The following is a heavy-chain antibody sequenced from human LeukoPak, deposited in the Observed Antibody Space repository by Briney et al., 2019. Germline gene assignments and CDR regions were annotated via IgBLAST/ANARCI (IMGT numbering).Heavy chain of an antibody. V-gene: IGHV1-2*04. D-gene: IGHD6-13*01. CDR1: GYTFTGYY. Sequence: ASAKVSCKASGYTFTGYYMHWVRQAPGQGLEWMGWINPNSGGTNYAQKFQGWVTMTRDTSISTAYMELSRLRSDDTAVYYCARTAAAGTSGLDYWGQGTLVTVSS. CDR2: INPNSGGT. CDR3: ARTAAAGTSGLDY. J-gene: IGHJ4*02.